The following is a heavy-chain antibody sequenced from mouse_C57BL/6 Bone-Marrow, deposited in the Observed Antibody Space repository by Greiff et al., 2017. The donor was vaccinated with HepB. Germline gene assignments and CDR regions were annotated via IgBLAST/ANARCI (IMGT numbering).Heavy chain of an antibody. D-gene: IGHD2-4*01. J-gene: IGHJ2*01. V-gene: IGHV1-64*01. CDR3: ARSPLYYDYLDD. CDR2: IHPNSGST. Sequence: VQLQQPGAELVKPGASVKLSCKASGYTFTSYWMHWVKQRPGQGLEWIGMIHPNSGSTNYNEKFKSKATLTVDKSSSTAYMQLSSLTSEDSAVYYCARSPLYYDYLDDWGQGTTLTVSS. CDR1: GYTFTSYW.